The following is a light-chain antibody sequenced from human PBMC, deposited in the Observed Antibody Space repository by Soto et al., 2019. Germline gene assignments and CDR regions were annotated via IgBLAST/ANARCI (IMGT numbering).Light chain of an antibody. Sequence: EIVMTQSPATLSVSPGEGATLSCKASQNVYNNFAWYQQRPGQPPRLLIYDASTRATGISARFSGSGYGTEFTLPISSLQSEDFAVYFCQQCRNWPLTFGGGTKVEIK. CDR1: QNVYNN. J-gene: IGKJ4*01. V-gene: IGKV3-15*01. CDR2: DAS. CDR3: QQCRNWPLT.